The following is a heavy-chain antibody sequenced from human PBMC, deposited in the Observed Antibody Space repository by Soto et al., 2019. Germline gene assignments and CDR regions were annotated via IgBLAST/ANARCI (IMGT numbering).Heavy chain of an antibody. V-gene: IGHV3-15*07. CDR3: TTDSPSKYCSGGSCYMTPFAY. Sequence: GGSMRLSCAASGFTFSNAWMNWVRQAPGKGLEWVGRIKSKTDGGTTDYAAPVKGRFTISRDDSKNTLYLQMNSLKTEDTAVYYCTTDSPSKYCSGGSCYMTPFAYWGQGTLVTVSS. J-gene: IGHJ4*02. CDR1: GFTFSNAW. CDR2: IKSKTDGGTT. D-gene: IGHD2-15*01.